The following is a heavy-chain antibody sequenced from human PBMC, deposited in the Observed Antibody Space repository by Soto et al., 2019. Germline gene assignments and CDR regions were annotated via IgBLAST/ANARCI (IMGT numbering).Heavy chain of an antibody. CDR3: ARDGSYYYDSSGYTFDY. D-gene: IGHD3-22*01. J-gene: IGHJ4*02. V-gene: IGHV3-21*01. CDR2: ISSSSSYI. CDR1: GFTFSSYS. Sequence: PGGSLRLSCAASGFTFSSYSMNWVRQAPGKGLEWVSSISSSSSYIYYADSVKGRFTISRDNAKNSLYLQMNSLRAEDTAVYYCARDGSYYYDSSGYTFDYWGQGTLVTAPQ.